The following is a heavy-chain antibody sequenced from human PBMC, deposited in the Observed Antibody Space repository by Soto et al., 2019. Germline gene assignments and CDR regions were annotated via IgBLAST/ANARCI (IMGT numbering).Heavy chain of an antibody. CDR3: ARSIFCGGDCYPTFDY. J-gene: IGHJ4*02. CDR2: IIPILGMA. V-gene: IGHV1-69*02. Sequence: QVQLVQSGAEVKRPGSSVKVSCKASGGTFTDYTVSWVRQAPGQGLEWMGWIIPILGMAKYAQMFQGRVTITAHKSTGTAYMDLSSLRSDDTALYFCARSIFCGGDCYPTFDYWGQGTRVTVSP. D-gene: IGHD2-21*02. CDR1: GGTFTDYT.